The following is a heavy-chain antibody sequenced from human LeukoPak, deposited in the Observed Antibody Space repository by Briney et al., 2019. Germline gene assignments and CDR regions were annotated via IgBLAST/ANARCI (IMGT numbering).Heavy chain of an antibody. CDR2: INPSGGTT. V-gene: IGHV1-46*01. J-gene: IGHJ4*02. Sequence: ASVKVSCKVSGYTLTELSMHWVRQAPGQGLEWMGIINPSGGTTSYAQKFQGRVTMTRDTSTSTIYMELSSLRSEDTAVYYCARSLTGYYDSSGFWGQGTLVTVSS. D-gene: IGHD3-22*01. CDR1: GYTLTELS. CDR3: ARSLTGYYDSSGF.